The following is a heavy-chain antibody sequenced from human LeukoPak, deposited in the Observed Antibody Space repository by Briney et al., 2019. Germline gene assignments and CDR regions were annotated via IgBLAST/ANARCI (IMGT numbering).Heavy chain of an antibody. J-gene: IGHJ4*02. CDR1: GFTFSSYA. CDR3: ANGYSYGLGFDY. Sequence: PGGSLRLSCAASGFTFSSYAMSWVRQAPGRGLEWVSAISGSGGSTYYADSVKGRFTISRDNSKNTLYLQMNSLRAEDTAVYYCANGYSYGLGFDYWGQGTLVTVSS. V-gene: IGHV3-23*01. CDR2: ISGSGGST. D-gene: IGHD5-18*01.